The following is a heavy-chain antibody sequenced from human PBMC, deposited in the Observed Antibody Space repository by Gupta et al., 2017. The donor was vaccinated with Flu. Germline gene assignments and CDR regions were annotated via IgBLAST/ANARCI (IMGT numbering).Heavy chain of an antibody. Sequence: EVQLLESGGGLVQPGGSLRLSCTASGFTFRSFVMNWVRQAPGKGLEWVSAISGSGGSTHYGDSVKGRFTVSRDNSKNTLYLQMNSLRAEDTAVYYCAKAVNKYVHFDYWGQGILVTVSS. J-gene: IGHJ4*02. CDR3: AKAVNKYVHFDY. CDR1: GFTFRSFV. CDR2: ISGSGGST. V-gene: IGHV3-23*01. D-gene: IGHD4-17*01.